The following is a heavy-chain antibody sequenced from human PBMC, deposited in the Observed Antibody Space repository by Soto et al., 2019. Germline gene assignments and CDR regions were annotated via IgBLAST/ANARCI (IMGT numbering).Heavy chain of an antibody. V-gene: IGHV1-46*01. CDR2: INPTGGST. CDR3: ARKYSSSSPSDF. CDR1: GYIFTSHY. Sequence: ASVKVSCKASGYIFTSHYMHWVRQAPGQGLEWMGVINPTGGSTSYAQKFQGRVTMTRDTSTSTVYMELSSLRSEDTAVYYCARKYSSSSPSDFWGQGTLVPVSS. D-gene: IGHD6-6*01. J-gene: IGHJ4*02.